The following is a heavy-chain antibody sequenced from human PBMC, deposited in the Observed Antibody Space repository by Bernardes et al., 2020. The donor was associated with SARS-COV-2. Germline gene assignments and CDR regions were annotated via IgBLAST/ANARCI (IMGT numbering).Heavy chain of an antibody. CDR2: ISPYSGNT. CDR3: AVGGFEVAPASSD. Sequence: ASVKVSCKTSGYTFTRSGISWVRQAPGQGLEWMGWISPYSGNTRYPQKLQGRVTMTTDTSTSTAYMELTSLRSDDTAVYYCAVGGFEVAPASSDWGQGTLVTVSS. D-gene: IGHD2-21*01. CDR1: GYTFTRSG. J-gene: IGHJ4*02. V-gene: IGHV1-18*04.